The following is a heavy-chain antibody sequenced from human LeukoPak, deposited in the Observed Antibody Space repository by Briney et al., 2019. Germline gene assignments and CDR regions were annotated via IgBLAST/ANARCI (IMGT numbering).Heavy chain of an antibody. V-gene: IGHV4-39*01. CDR3: ASPYYDFWSGYYTFSRVVQQKYFQT. CDR1: GGSISSSSYY. J-gene: IGHJ1*01. CDR2: IYYSGST. D-gene: IGHD3-3*01. Sequence: SETLSLTCTVSGGSISSSSYYWGWIRQPPGKGLEWIGSIYYSGSTYYNPSLKSRVTISVDTSKNQFSLKLSSVTAADTAVYYCASPYYDFWSGYYTFSRVVQQKYFQTGARAPWSPSPQ.